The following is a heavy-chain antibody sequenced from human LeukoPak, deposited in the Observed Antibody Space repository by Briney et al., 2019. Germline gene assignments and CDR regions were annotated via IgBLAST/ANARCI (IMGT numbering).Heavy chain of an antibody. Sequence: GGTLRLSCAASGFTFGSYSMTWVRQAPGKGLEWVSGITGDGGSTHYEDSVKGRFTISRDNSKNTLYLQMNSLKIEDTAVYYCTKLARAPRDFDYWGQGTLVTVSS. CDR2: ITGDGGST. CDR3: TKLARAPRDFDY. D-gene: IGHD3-10*01. CDR1: GFTFGSYS. J-gene: IGHJ4*01. V-gene: IGHV3-23*01.